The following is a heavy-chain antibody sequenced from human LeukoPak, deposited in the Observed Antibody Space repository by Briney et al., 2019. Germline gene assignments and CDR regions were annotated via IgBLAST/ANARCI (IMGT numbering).Heavy chain of an antibody. CDR1: GGSFSGYY. V-gene: IGHV4-34*01. D-gene: IGHD2-21*02. CDR2: INHSGST. J-gene: IGHJ4*02. Sequence: SETLSLTCAVYGGSFSGYYWSWIRQPPGKGLEWIGEINHSGSTNYNPSLKSRVTISVDTSKNQFSLKLSSVTAADTAVYYCATASVVVTAWEFDYWGQGTLVTVSS. CDR3: ATASVVVTAWEFDY.